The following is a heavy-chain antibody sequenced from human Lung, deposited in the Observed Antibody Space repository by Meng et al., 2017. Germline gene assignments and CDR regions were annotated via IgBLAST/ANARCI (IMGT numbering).Heavy chain of an antibody. CDR1: GYTFPDYW. CDR2: INPKSGDT. V-gene: IGHV1-2*06. J-gene: IGHJ4*02. D-gene: IGHD6-13*01. Sequence: QAQLVASGAEVEKPGAYVKVTCKASGYTFPDYWLHWVRRAPGQGLEWMGRINPKSGDTHYAQRFQGRVTMTGDTSISTAYMELSGLRSDDTAMYYCARDEDISAAGKLFGDYWGQGTLVTVSS. CDR3: ARDEDISAAGKLFGDY.